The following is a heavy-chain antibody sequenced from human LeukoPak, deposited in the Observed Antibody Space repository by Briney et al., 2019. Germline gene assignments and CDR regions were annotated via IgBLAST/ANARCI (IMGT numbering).Heavy chain of an antibody. Sequence: ASVKVSCKASGYTFTGYYMHWVRQAPGQGLEWMGRINPNSGGTNYAQKFQGRVTMTRDTSISTAYMELSRLRSDDTAVYYCARSLRHDNWFDPWGQRTLVTVSS. J-gene: IGHJ5*02. CDR3: ARSLRHDNWFDP. CDR1: GYTFTGYY. CDR2: INPNSGGT. V-gene: IGHV1-2*06.